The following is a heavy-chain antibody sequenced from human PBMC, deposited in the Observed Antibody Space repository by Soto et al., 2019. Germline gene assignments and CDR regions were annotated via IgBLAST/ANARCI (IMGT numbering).Heavy chain of an antibody. CDR2: ISGHNSIT. Sequence: QVPLVQSGAEVKKPGASVKVSCEASGYTFSSYGISWVRQAPGQGFEWMGWISGHNSITRYAQKFQGRVTMTTDTSTSTAYMELRSLRSDDTAVYYCARAFGSTDYWGQGTLVTVSS. CDR3: ARAFGSTDY. V-gene: IGHV1-18*01. D-gene: IGHD6-13*01. J-gene: IGHJ4*02. CDR1: GYTFSSYG.